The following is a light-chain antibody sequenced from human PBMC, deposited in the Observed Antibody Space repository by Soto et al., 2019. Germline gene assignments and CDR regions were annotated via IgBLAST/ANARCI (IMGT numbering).Light chain of an antibody. V-gene: IGKV1-5*03. CDR1: QSVSSW. Sequence: DIQMTQSPSTLSASVGDRVTITCRASQSVSSWLAWNQQKPGKAPNLLIYRAASLESGVPSRFSGSGSGTEFTLTISSLQPDDFATYYCQQYNSYPYTFGQGTKLEIK. CDR3: QQYNSYPYT. CDR2: RAA. J-gene: IGKJ2*01.